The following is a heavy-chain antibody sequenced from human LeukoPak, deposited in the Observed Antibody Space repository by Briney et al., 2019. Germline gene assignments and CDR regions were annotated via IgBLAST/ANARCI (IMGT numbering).Heavy chain of an antibody. CDR1: AFSLSSYG. CDR3: AREEGWGRWGLGVDY. CDR2: IWSVGSNK. J-gene: IGHJ4*02. D-gene: IGHD2-21*01. Sequence: GGSLSLACAASAFSLSSYGMECVRHAHSNGLGWVGVIWSVGSNKYYADAVKGRFTISRDNSKNTLYLQMNSRRAEDTAVYYCAREEGWGRWGLGVDYWGQGTLVTVSS. V-gene: IGHV3-33*01.